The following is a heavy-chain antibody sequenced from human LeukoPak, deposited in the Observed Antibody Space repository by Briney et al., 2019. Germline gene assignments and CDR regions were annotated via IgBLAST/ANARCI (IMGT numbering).Heavy chain of an antibody. CDR1: GYTLTELS. CDR2: FDPEDGET. D-gene: IGHD6-19*01. Sequence: ASVKVSCKVFGYTLTELSMHWVRQAPGKGLEWMGGFDPEDGETIYAQKFQGRVTMTEDTSTDTAYMELSSLRSEDTAVYYCATGIAVAGIRGAFDIWGQGTMVTVSS. J-gene: IGHJ3*02. V-gene: IGHV1-24*01. CDR3: ATGIAVAGIRGAFDI.